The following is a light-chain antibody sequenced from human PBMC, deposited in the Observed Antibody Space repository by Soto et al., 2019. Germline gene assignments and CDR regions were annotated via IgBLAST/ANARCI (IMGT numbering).Light chain of an antibody. CDR3: MQGTHWPWT. Sequence: DAVLTQSPLSLPVTLGQPAAISCRSSQSLVYSNGNAYLIWFQQRPGPSPRRLIYQVSTRDAGVPDRFSGSGSGTYFTLTISRVEAEDVGLYYCMQGTHWPWTFGQGTKVEIK. CDR2: QVS. CDR1: QSLVYSNGNAY. V-gene: IGKV2-30*01. J-gene: IGKJ1*01.